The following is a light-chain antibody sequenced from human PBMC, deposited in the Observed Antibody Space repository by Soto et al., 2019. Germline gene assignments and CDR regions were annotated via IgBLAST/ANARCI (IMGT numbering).Light chain of an antibody. J-gene: IGKJ1*01. CDR3: QHYNSNPWT. Sequence: DIQMTQSPSTLSASVGDRVTITCRASQSISSWLAWYQQKQGKAPNLLIYAASSLESGVPSRFSGSRSGTDFTLTISSLQPDDFATYYCQHYNSNPWTFGQGTKVEVK. CDR1: QSISSW. CDR2: AAS. V-gene: IGKV1-5*01.